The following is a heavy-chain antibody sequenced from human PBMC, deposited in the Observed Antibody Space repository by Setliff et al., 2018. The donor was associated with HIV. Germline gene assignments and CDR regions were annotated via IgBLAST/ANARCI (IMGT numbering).Heavy chain of an antibody. D-gene: IGHD3-10*01. CDR2: ISWKSTNI. V-gene: IGHV3-9*01. CDR1: GFTFGAYA. CDR3: AKEILWFGELLEGDAFDI. Sequence: GGSLRLSCAASGFTFGAYAMHWVRQAPGKGLEWVAGISWKSTNIGYADSVKGRFTISRDNAKNSLYLQMNSLRAEDTALYYCAKEILWFGELLEGDAFDIWGQGTMVTVSS. J-gene: IGHJ3*02.